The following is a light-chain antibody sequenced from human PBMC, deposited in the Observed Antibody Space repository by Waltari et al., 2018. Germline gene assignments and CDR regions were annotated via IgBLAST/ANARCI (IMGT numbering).Light chain of an antibody. CDR1: QRVTRAL. Sequence: EILLTQSPGTLSLSPGESATRSCRASQRVTRALACYQQKPGQAPILLIYDTSKMATGIPGRFSGSGSGTDFSLTISRLEPEDFAVYYCQHYVRLPATFGQGTKVEIK. CDR2: DTS. J-gene: IGKJ1*01. V-gene: IGKV3-20*01. CDR3: QHYVRLPAT.